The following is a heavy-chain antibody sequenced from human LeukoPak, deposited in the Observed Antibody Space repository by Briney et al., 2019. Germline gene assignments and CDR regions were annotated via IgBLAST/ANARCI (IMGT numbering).Heavy chain of an antibody. J-gene: IGHJ4*02. CDR2: INWNGGST. CDR3: ASLGYCSGGSCYARRDY. Sequence: GGSLRLSCAASGFTFDDYGMSWVRQAPGKGLEWVSGINWNGGSTGYADSVKGRFTISRDNAENSLYLQMNSLRAEDTALYYCASLGYCSGGSCYARRDYWGQGTLVTVSS. V-gene: IGHV3-20*04. CDR1: GFTFDDYG. D-gene: IGHD2-15*01.